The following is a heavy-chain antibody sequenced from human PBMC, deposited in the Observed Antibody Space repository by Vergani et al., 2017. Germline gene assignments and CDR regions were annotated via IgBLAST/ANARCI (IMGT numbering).Heavy chain of an antibody. CDR3: AGGYCSSTSCYAREAYYGMDV. CDR1: GGSISSYY. D-gene: IGHD2-2*01. V-gene: IGHV4-59*01. Sequence: QVQLQESGPGLVKPSETLSLTCTVSGGSISSYYWSWIRQPPGKGLEWIGYINYSGSTNYNPSLKSRVTISVDTSKNQFSLKLSSVTAADTAVYYCAGGYCSSTSCYAREAYYGMDVWGQGTTVTVSS. J-gene: IGHJ6*02. CDR2: INYSGST.